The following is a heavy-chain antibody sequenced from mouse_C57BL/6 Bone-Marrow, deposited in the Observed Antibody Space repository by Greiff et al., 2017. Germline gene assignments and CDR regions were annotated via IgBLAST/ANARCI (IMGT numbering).Heavy chain of an antibody. D-gene: IGHD1-1*01. V-gene: IGHV5-4*01. J-gene: IGHJ3*01. CDR3: ARDYYGSRTRFAY. CDR2: ISDGGSYT. Sequence: EVQLVESGVGLVKPGGSLKLSCAASGFTFSSYAMPWVRQTPEKRLEWVATISDGGSYTYYPDNVKGRFTISRDNAKNNLYLHMSHLKSEDTAMYDWARDYYGSRTRFAYWGQGTLVTVSA. CDR1: GFTFSSYA.